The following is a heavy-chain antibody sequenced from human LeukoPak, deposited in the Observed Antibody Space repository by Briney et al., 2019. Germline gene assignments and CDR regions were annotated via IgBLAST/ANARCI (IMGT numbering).Heavy chain of an antibody. CDR2: IYYSGST. CDR3: ARQSCSSTSCPHRNVFDI. V-gene: IGHV4-59*08. D-gene: IGHD2-2*01. Sequence: SETLSLTCTVSGGSISSYYWSWIRQPPGKGLEWIGYIYYSGSTNYNPSLKSRVTISVDTSKNQFSLKLSSVTAADTAVYYCARQSCSSTSCPHRNVFDIWGQGTTVTVSS. J-gene: IGHJ3*02. CDR1: GGSISSYY.